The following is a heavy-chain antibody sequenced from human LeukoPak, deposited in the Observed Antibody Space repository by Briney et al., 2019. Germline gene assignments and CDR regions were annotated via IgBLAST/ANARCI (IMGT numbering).Heavy chain of an antibody. CDR1: GFTFSSYS. Sequence: GGSLRLSCAASGFTFSSYSMNWVRQAPGKGLEWVSSISSSSYIYYADSVKGRFTISRDNAKNSLYLQMNSLRAEDTAVYYCARRFIAVAGTEAFDIWGQGTMVTVSS. CDR2: ISSSSYI. V-gene: IGHV3-21*01. J-gene: IGHJ3*02. CDR3: ARRFIAVAGTEAFDI. D-gene: IGHD6-19*01.